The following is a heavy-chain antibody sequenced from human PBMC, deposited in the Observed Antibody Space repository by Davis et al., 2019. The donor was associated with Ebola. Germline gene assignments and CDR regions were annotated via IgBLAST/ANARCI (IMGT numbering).Heavy chain of an antibody. V-gene: IGHV3-30-3*01. D-gene: IGHD5-24*01. J-gene: IGHJ4*02. CDR1: GFTFSSYA. CDR3: AREGSWLQLFDY. CDR2: ISYDGSNK. Sequence: GESLKISCAASGFTFSSYAMHWVRQAPGKGLEWVAVISYDGSNKYYADSVKGRFTISRDNSKNTLYLQMNSLRAEDTAVYYCAREGSWLQLFDYWGQGTLVTVSS.